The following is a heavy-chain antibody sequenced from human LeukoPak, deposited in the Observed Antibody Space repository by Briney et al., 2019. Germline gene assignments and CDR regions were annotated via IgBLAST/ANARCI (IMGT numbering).Heavy chain of an antibody. J-gene: IGHJ4*02. CDR1: GGSFSGYY. CDR3: ARRRAGVRYFDY. V-gene: IGHV4-34*01. Sequence: SETLSLTCAVYGGSFSGYYWSWIRQPPGKGLEWIGEINHSGSTNYNPSLKSRVTISVDTSKNQFSLKLSSVTAADTAVYYCARRRAGVRYFDYWGQGTLVTVSS. D-gene: IGHD3-10*01. CDR2: INHSGST.